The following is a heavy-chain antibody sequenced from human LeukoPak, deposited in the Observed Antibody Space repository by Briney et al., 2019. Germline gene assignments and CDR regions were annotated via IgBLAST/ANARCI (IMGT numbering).Heavy chain of an antibody. CDR3: VEGYCTNGVCATSVEFDY. Sequence: PGGSLRLSCAVSGFTVSGNYMSWVRHAPGKGLEWVSLIYSGDTTLYADSVKGRFTISRDNSKNTLYLQMNSLRAEDTAVYYCVEGYCTNGVCATSVEFDYWGQGTLVTVSS. V-gene: IGHV3-53*05. CDR1: GFTVSGNY. D-gene: IGHD2-8*01. J-gene: IGHJ4*02. CDR2: IYSGDTT.